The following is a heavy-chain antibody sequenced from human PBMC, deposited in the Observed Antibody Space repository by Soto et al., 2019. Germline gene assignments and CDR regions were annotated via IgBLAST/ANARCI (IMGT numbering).Heavy chain of an antibody. D-gene: IGHD6-13*01. CDR1: GYTFTNNW. Sequence: GESLKISCKASGYTFTNNWIGWVRQMPGKGLEWMAIIYPDDSDTRYSPSFQGQVTISADKSISTAYLQWSGLKASDTAMYFCARRGSSWFDFDYWGQGTLVTVSS. V-gene: IGHV5-51*01. CDR2: IYPDDSDT. CDR3: ARRGSSWFDFDY. J-gene: IGHJ4*02.